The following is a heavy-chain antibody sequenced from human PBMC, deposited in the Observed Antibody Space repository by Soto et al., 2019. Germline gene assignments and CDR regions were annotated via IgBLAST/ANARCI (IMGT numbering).Heavy chain of an antibody. V-gene: IGHV3-23*01. CDR3: AKRFTVFGEFKWSPHFYY. Sequence: EVQLLESGGGLVQPEGSLRLSCAASGFTFSSHAMSWVRQAPGKGLEWVSAISYSGTTTYYAGYVKGRFTISRDKSKNPLYLQRNSRGVEDPAIYYCAKRFTVFGEFKWSPHFYYWGQGTLVTVSS. D-gene: IGHD3-3*01. J-gene: IGHJ4*02. CDR2: ISYSGTTT. CDR1: GFTFSSHA.